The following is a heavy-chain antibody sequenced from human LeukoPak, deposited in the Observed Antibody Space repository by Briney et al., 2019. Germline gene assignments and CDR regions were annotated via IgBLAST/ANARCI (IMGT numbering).Heavy chain of an antibody. CDR2: ISSNGGST. Sequence: GGSLRLSCSASGFTFSSYAMHWVRQAPGKGLEYVSAISSNGGSTYYADSVKGRFTISRDNSKNTLYRQMNCLRAEDTAVYYCARVGYIQAFDIWGQGTLVTVSS. V-gene: IGHV3-64*04. CDR1: GFTFSSYA. D-gene: IGHD6-13*01. J-gene: IGHJ3*02. CDR3: ARVGYIQAFDI.